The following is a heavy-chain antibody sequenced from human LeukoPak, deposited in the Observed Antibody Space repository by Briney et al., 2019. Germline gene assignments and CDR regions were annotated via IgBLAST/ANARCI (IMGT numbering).Heavy chain of an antibody. Sequence: PGGSLRLSCAASGFTFSSYAMSWVRQAPGKGLEWVSAISGSGGSTYYADSVKGRFTISRDNSKNTLYLQMNSLRAEDTAVYYCAKMPSRVPAAKVPYYFDYWDQGTLVTVSS. CDR3: AKMPSRVPAAKVPYYFDY. D-gene: IGHD2-2*01. V-gene: IGHV3-23*01. CDR2: ISGSGGST. CDR1: GFTFSSYA. J-gene: IGHJ4*02.